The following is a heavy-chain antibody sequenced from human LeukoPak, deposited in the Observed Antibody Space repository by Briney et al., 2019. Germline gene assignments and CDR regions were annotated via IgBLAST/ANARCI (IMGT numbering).Heavy chain of an antibody. CDR1: GGSISSSSYY. Sequence: PSETLSLTCTVSGGSISSSSYYWGWIRQPPGKGLEWIGSIYYSGSTYYNPSLKSRVTISVDTSKNQFSLKLSSVTAADTAVYYCARYFPRFGESFDYWGQGTLVTVSS. D-gene: IGHD3-10*01. CDR3: ARYFPRFGESFDY. CDR2: IYYSGST. J-gene: IGHJ4*02. V-gene: IGHV4-39*07.